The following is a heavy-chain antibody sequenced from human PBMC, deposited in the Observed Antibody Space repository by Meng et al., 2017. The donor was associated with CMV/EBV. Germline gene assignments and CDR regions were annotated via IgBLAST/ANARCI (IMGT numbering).Heavy chain of an antibody. J-gene: IGHJ4*02. D-gene: IGHD1-26*01. CDR1: GYTFTSYY. V-gene: IGHV1-46*01. CDR3: ARESGSVGDY. Sequence: KPGALFKVSCKASGYTFTSYYMHGVRQAPGQGLEWRGIINPSGGSTSYAQKFQGRVTMTRDTSTSTVYMELSSLRSEDTAVYYCARESGSVGDYWGQGTLVTVSS. CDR2: INPSGGST.